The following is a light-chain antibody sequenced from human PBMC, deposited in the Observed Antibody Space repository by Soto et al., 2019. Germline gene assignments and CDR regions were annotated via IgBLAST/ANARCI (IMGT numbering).Light chain of an antibody. CDR1: QSVSSY. J-gene: IGKJ5*01. CDR3: QQRTIWPPSIT. CDR2: DAS. Sequence: SVAAVSLKKGERATLSCRASQSVSSYLAWYQQRPGQAPRLLMYDASKRATGIPARFSGSGSGTDFTLTISSLEPEDFAVYYCQQRTIWPPSITFGQGTLLEIK. V-gene: IGKV3-11*01.